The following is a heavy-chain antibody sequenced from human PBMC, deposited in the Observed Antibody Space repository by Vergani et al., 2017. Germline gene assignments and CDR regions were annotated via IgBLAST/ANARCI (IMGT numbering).Heavy chain of an antibody. V-gene: IGHV3-64*01. J-gene: IGHJ4*02. D-gene: IGHD1-26*01. CDR2: ISSNGGST. Sequence: EVQLVESGGGLVQPGGSLRLSCAASGFTFSSYAMHWVRQAPGKGLEYVSAISSNGGSTYYANSVKGRFTISRDNSKNTLYLQMVSLRAEDMAVYYCARGFSGSYQRYYFDYWGQGTLVTVSS. CDR1: GFTFSSYA. CDR3: ARGFSGSYQRYYFDY.